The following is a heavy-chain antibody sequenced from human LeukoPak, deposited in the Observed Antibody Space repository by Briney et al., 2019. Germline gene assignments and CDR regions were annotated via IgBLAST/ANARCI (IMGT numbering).Heavy chain of an antibody. J-gene: IGHJ4*02. V-gene: IGHV3-30-3*01. Sequence: GGSLRLSCTASGFTFSSYAMHWVRQAPGKGLEWVAFISYAGSNEYFADSVKGRFTISRDNAKNSLYLQMNSLRAEDTAVYYCARAGYSSGWYVGNFDHWGQGTLVTVSS. CDR3: ARAGYSSGWYVGNFDH. D-gene: IGHD6-19*01. CDR2: ISYAGSNE. CDR1: GFTFSSYA.